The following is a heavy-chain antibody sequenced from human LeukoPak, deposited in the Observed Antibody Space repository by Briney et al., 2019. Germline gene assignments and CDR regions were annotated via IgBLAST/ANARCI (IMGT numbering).Heavy chain of an antibody. Sequence: PGGSLRLSCAASGFTFRSYWMSWVRQAPGKGLEWVANINLDGSEKYYVDSVKGRYTISRDNAKNSLYLQMRSLRAEDTAIHYCARDSPYSDSFAYDYWGQGTLVTVSS. V-gene: IGHV3-7*01. CDR1: GFTFRSYW. CDR3: ARDSPYSDSFAYDY. D-gene: IGHD1-26*01. J-gene: IGHJ4*02. CDR2: INLDGSEK.